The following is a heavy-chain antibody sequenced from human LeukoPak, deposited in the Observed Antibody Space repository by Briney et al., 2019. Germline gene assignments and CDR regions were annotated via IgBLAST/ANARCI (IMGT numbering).Heavy chain of an antibody. CDR1: GFTFDDYT. Sequence: GGSLRLSCAASGFTFDDYTMHWVRQAPGKALEWVSLIGWDGGGTFYADSVKGRFTISRDNSKNSLYLQMNSLGTEDTALYFCAKDKSGDGYNNYFDYWGEGTLVTVSS. CDR2: IGWDGGGT. J-gene: IGHJ4*02. CDR3: AKDKSGDGYNNYFDY. V-gene: IGHV3-43*01. D-gene: IGHD5-24*01.